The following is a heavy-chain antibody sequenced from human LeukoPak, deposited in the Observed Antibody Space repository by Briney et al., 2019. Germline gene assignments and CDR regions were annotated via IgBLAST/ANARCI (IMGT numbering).Heavy chain of an antibody. CDR2: ISSSGRTI. D-gene: IGHD2-8*01. V-gene: IGHV3-11*01. CDR1: GISLSDHY. Sequence: LRLSCAASGISLSDHYMNWIRQAPGKGLEWLSYISSSGRTIAYADSVKGRFTISRDNAKNSLWLQMNSLRADDTAVYYCARTKSEPTYGQHHGLDNWGQGTLVTVSS. J-gene: IGHJ4*02. CDR3: ARTKSEPTYGQHHGLDN.